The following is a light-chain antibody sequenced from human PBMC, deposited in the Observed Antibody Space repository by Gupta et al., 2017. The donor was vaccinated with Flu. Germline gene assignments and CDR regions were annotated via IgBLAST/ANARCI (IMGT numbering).Light chain of an antibody. V-gene: IGKV3-15*01. CDR1: QSVTNN. Sequence: EIVMTQSPATLSVSPGEGATLSCRASQSVTNNLAWYQRKRGQAPRLLIYGASTRATGIPARFSGSGSGTEFTLTISSRQSEDFAVYYWQQYNNWLTFGGGTKVEIK. J-gene: IGKJ4*01. CDR2: GAS. CDR3: QQYNNWLT.